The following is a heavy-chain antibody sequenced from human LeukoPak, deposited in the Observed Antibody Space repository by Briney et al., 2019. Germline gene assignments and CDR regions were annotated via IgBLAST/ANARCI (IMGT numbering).Heavy chain of an antibody. D-gene: IGHD3-16*02. J-gene: IGHJ1*01. CDR2: IIPTFGST. CDR3: AGEILAPSGVKYFHH. V-gene: IGHV1-69*05. CDR1: GGTLSRYG. Sequence: SVKVSCKASGGTLSRYGINWVRQAPGQGLEWMGRIIPTFGSTNYAQNFQGRVTITTDESTTTAYMEVTSLTSEDTAVYYCAGEILAPSGVKYFHHWGQGTLVTVSS.